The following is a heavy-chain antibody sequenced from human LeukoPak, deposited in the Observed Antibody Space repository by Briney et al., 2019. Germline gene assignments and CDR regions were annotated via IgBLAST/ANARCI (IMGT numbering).Heavy chain of an antibody. Sequence: GGSLRLSCAASGFTVSSNYMSWVRQAPGKGLEWFSVIYSGGSTYYADSVKGRFTISRDNSKNTLYLQMNSLRAEDTAVYYCARLEGLEIYYDSSGYYRYWGQGTLVTVSS. CDR3: ARLEGLEIYYDSSGYYRY. J-gene: IGHJ4*02. CDR1: GFTVSSNY. V-gene: IGHV3-66*04. CDR2: IYSGGST. D-gene: IGHD3-22*01.